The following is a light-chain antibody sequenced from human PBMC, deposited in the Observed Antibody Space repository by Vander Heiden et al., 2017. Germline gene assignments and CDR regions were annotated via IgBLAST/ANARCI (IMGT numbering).Light chain of an antibody. V-gene: IGKV4-1*01. J-gene: IGKJ2*01. Sequence: DIVMTQSPDSLAVSLGEGATINCKSSQSILYSSNNKNFLAWYQQKPGQPPKLLIDWASTRESGVPDRFSGGGSGTDFTRTISSLQAEDVAVYYRQKYYSTPYTFGKGTKLEIK. CDR2: WAS. CDR1: QSILYSSNNKNF. CDR3: QKYYSTPYT.